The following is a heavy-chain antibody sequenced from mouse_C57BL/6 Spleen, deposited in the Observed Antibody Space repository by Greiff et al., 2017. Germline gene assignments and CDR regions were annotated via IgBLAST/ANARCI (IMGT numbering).Heavy chain of an antibody. D-gene: IGHD1-1*01. V-gene: IGHV1-15*01. CDR2: IDPETGGT. Sequence: VKLVESGAELVRPGASVTLSCKASGYTFTDYEMHWVKQTPVHGLEWIGAIDPETGGTAYNQKFKGKAILTADKSSSTAYMELRSLTSEDSAVYYCTSSYYYGSSYSYWGQGTTLTVSS. J-gene: IGHJ2*01. CDR3: TSSYYYGSSYSY. CDR1: GYTFTDYE.